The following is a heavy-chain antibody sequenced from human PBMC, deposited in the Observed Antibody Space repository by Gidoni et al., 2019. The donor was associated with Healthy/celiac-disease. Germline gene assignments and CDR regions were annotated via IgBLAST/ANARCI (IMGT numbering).Heavy chain of an antibody. J-gene: IGHJ4*02. Sequence: QVQLQQWGAGLLKPSETLSLTCAVYGGSFSGYYWSWIRQPPGKGLEWIGEINHSGSTNYNPSLKSRVTISVDTSKNQFSLKLSSVTAADTAVYCCARASIVGATTVDYWGQGTLVTVSS. V-gene: IGHV4-34*01. CDR1: GGSFSGYY. CDR3: ARASIVGATTVDY. CDR2: INHSGST. D-gene: IGHD1-26*01.